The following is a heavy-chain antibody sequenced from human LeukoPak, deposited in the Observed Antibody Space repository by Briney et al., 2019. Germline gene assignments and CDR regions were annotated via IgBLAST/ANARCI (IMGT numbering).Heavy chain of an antibody. CDR1: GFSFGLHC. CDR2: INHNGNVN. J-gene: IGHJ6*02. Sequence: GGTLRLSCGAPGFSFGLHCMNWARQAPGKGLEWVASINHNGNVNYYVDSVKGRFTVSRDNAKNSLYLQMSNLRAEDTAVYFCARGGGLDVWGQGATVTVSS. CDR3: ARGGGLDV. D-gene: IGHD3-16*01. V-gene: IGHV3-7*03.